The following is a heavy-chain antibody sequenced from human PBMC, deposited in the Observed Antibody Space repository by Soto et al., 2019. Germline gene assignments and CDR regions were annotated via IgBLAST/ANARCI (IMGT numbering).Heavy chain of an antibody. CDR2: IYSSRSYI. CDR3: ARESIAARNIDY. J-gene: IGHJ4*02. Sequence: ESGGGLVKPGGSLRLSCAASGFTFSSYTMNWVRQAPGKGLEWVSSIYSSRSYIYYADSVKGRFTISRDNAKNSLYLQMNSLRAEDTAVYYCARESIAARNIDYWGQGTLVTVSS. CDR1: GFTFSSYT. D-gene: IGHD6-6*01. V-gene: IGHV3-21*01.